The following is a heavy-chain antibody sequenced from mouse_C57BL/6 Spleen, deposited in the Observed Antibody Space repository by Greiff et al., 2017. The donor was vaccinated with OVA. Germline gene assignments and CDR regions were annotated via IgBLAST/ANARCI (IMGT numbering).Heavy chain of an antibody. CDR3: ARGYGSRGWYFDV. D-gene: IGHD1-1*01. J-gene: IGHJ1*03. CDR1: GYTFTSYW. V-gene: IGHV1-52*01. Sequence: VQLQQPGAELVRPGSSVKLSCKASGYTFTSYWMHWVKQRPIQGLEWIGNIDPSDSETHYNQKFKDKATLTVDKSSSTAYMQLSSLTSEDSAVYYCARGYGSRGWYFDVWGTGTTVTVSS. CDR2: IDPSDSET.